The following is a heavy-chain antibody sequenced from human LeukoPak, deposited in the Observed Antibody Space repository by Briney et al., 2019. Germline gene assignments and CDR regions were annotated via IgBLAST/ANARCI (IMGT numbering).Heavy chain of an antibody. CDR1: GLIFDNYA. J-gene: IGHJ3*01. CDR2: ISSKSRNV. D-gene: IGHD1-26*01. V-gene: IGHV3-9*01. CDR3: AKGRADRWGADAFDV. Sequence: GRSLRLSCAASGLIFDNYAMHWVRQAPGKGLEWVSGISSKSRNVAYADSVKGRFTISRDNAKNSLYLQMDSLRAEDTAFYFCAKGRADRWGADAFDVWGQGTIVTVAS.